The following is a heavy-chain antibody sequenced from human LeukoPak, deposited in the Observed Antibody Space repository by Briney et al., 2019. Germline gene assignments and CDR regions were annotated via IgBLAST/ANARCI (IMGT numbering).Heavy chain of an antibody. CDR3: ASGAYCGGDCYLD. CDR1: GFTFSSYW. Sequence: PGGSLRLSCAASGFTFSSYWMHWVRQAPGKGLVWVSRINSDGSSTSYADSVKGRFTVSRDNAKNTLYLQMNSLRAEDTAVYYCASGAYCGGDCYLDWGQGTLVTVSS. CDR2: INSDGSST. J-gene: IGHJ4*02. V-gene: IGHV3-74*01. D-gene: IGHD2-21*02.